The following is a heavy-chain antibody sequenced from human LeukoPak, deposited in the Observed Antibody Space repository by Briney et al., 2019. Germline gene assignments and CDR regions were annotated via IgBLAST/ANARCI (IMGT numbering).Heavy chain of an antibody. CDR3: ARDEGSTWQRFDP. D-gene: IGHD6-13*01. J-gene: IGHJ5*02. V-gene: IGHV3-74*01. Sequence: GGSLRLSCAASGFTFSSYAMSWVRQAPGKGLVWVSRINSDGSSTSYADSVKGRFTISRGNAKNTLYLQMNSLRAEDTAVYYCARDEGSTWQRFDPWGQGTLVTVSS. CDR2: INSDGSST. CDR1: GFTFSSYA.